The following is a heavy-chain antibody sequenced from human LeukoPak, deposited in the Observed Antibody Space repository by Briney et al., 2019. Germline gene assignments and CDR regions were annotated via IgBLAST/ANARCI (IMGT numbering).Heavy chain of an antibody. CDR2: IIPIFGTA. CDR3: ARGVYSYGYYYGMDV. Sequence: ASVKVSCKASGYTFTSYGISWVRQAPGQGLEWMGGIIPIFGTANYAQKFQGRVTITADESTSTAYMELSSLRSEDTAVYYCARGVYSYGYYYGMDVWGQGTTVTVSS. D-gene: IGHD5-18*01. V-gene: IGHV1-69*13. CDR1: GYTFTSYG. J-gene: IGHJ6*02.